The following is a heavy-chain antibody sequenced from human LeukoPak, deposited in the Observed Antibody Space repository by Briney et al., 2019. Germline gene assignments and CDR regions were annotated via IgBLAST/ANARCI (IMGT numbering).Heavy chain of an antibody. CDR3: ARLDSKSYDFWSGYPSGAFDI. J-gene: IGHJ3*02. V-gene: IGHV3-66*04. CDR2: IYSGGDT. D-gene: IGHD3-3*01. CDR1: GFTVSSHH. Sequence: PGGSLRLSCAAYGFTVSSHHVSWVRQAPGKGLEWVSIIYSGGDTYYADSMKGRFSISRDNSRNTLYLQMNSLRAEDTAVYYCARLDSKSYDFWSGYPSGAFDIWGQGTMVTVSS.